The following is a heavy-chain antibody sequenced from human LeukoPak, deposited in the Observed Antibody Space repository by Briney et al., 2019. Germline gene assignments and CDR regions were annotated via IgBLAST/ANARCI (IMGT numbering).Heavy chain of an antibody. J-gene: IGHJ4*02. V-gene: IGHV3-48*01. CDR3: ARGGYYFDY. Sequence: GGSLRLSCAASGFTFSSYSMNWVRQAPGKGLEWVSYISGSSSTIYYADSVKGRFTISRDNAKNSLYLQMNSLRAEDTAVYYFARGGYYFDYWARGTLVTVSS. CDR1: GFTFSSYS. CDR2: ISGSSSTI. D-gene: IGHD2-15*01.